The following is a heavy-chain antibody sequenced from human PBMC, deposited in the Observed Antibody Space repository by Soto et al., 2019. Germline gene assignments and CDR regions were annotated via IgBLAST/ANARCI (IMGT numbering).Heavy chain of an antibody. D-gene: IGHD3-22*01. CDR3: ARAPSYDSSGYYYPHFDY. J-gene: IGHJ4*02. CDR2: INHSGST. V-gene: IGHV4-34*01. Sequence: SETLSLTCAVYGGSFSGYYWSWIRQPPGKGLEWIGEINHSGSTNYNPSLKSRVTISVDTSKNQFSLKLSSVTAADTAVYYCARAPSYDSSGYYYPHFDYWGQGTLVTVSS. CDR1: GGSFSGYY.